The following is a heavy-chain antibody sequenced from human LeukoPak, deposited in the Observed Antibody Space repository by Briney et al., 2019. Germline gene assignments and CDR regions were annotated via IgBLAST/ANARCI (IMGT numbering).Heavy chain of an antibody. Sequence: ASVKVSCKASGGTFSSYAISWVRQAPGQGLEWMGRIIPILGIANYAQKFQGRVTITADKSTSTAYMELSSLRSDDTAVYYCARLMTTVTGYYFDYWGQGTLVTVSS. D-gene: IGHD4-17*01. CDR3: ARLMTTVTGYYFDY. CDR2: IIPILGIA. CDR1: GGTFSSYA. V-gene: IGHV1-69*04. J-gene: IGHJ4*02.